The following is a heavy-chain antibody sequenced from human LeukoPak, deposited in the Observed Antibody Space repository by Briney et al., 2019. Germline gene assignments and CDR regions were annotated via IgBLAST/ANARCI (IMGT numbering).Heavy chain of an antibody. CDR1: GFTVSSNY. D-gene: IGHD1-26*01. V-gene: IGHV3-66*01. Sequence: GGSLRLSCAASGFTVSSNYMSWVRQAPGKGLEWVSVIYSGGSTYYADSVKGRFTISRDNSKNTLYLQMNSLRAEDTAVYYCASSGSGSYQGHFDYWGQGTLVTVSS. J-gene: IGHJ4*02. CDR3: ASSGSGSYQGHFDY. CDR2: IYSGGST.